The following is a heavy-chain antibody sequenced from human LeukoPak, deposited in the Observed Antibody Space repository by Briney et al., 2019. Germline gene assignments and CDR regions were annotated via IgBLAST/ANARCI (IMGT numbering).Heavy chain of an antibody. CDR3: ARGGNCICGSCYSDRGWFDP. Sequence: SETLSLTCTVSGGSISSYYWSWIRQPPGKGLEWIGYIYYSGSTSYNPSLKSRVTISIDTSKNQFSLKVNSVTAADTAVYYCARGGNCICGSCYSDRGWFDPWGQGTLVTVSS. V-gene: IGHV4-59*01. J-gene: IGHJ5*02. CDR1: GGSISSYY. CDR2: IYYSGST. D-gene: IGHD2-15*01.